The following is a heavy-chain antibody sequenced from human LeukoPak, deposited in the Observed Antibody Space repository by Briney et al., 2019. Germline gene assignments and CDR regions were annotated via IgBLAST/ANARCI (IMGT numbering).Heavy chain of an antibody. CDR2: IDRDDGK. J-gene: IGHJ4*02. Sequence: SGPALVKPTQTLTLTCTFSGFSLSTPEMCVTWIRQPPGKALEWLARIDRDDGKFYSPSLRTRLTISKDTPKNQVVLRMTNMDPVDTGTYYCARMTPDSPSFDYWGQGALITVSS. CDR3: ARMTPDSPSFDY. CDR1: GFSLSTPEMC. V-gene: IGHV2-70*17. D-gene: IGHD2-15*01.